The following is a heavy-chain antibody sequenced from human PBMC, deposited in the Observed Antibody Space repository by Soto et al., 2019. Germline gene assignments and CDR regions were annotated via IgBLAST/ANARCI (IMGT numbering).Heavy chain of an antibody. V-gene: IGHV3-66*01. CDR3: ARDMVRGMNV. CDR2: IYSGGRT. CDR1: GFTVSSNY. D-gene: IGHD3-10*01. Sequence: EVQLVESGGGLVQPGGSLRLSCAASGFTVSSNYMSWVRQAPGKGLEWVSVIYSGGRTYYADSVKGRFTISRDNSKNTLYLKMNSQRAEDTAVYYCARDMVRGMNVRGQGSTVTVSS. J-gene: IGHJ6*02.